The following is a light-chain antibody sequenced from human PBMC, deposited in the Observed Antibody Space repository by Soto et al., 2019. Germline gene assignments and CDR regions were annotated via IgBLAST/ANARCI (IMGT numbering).Light chain of an antibody. J-gene: IGKJ5*01. CDR3: QQYKNWPPFT. Sequence: EIMLKQSPGTLSLYPGEGATLSCMASQSVAGSLLAWYQQKPGQAPRLLIYGASSRATGIPDRFSGSGSGTDFTLTISRLEPEDFAVYYCQQYKNWPPFTFCQVTRLEIK. V-gene: IGKV3-20*01. CDR1: QSVAGSL. CDR2: GAS.